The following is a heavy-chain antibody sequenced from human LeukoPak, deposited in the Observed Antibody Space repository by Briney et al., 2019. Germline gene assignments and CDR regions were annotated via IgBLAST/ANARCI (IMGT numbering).Heavy chain of an antibody. CDR1: GGSISSSYYY. V-gene: IGHV4-39*01. D-gene: IGHD1-1*01. Sequence: SETLSLTCTVSGGSISSSYYYWGWIRQPPGKGLEWIGTIYYSGSTYYNPSLKSRVTISVDTSKNQFSLKLSSVTAPDTAVYYCARHEDRNWYFDHWGQGTLVTFSS. CDR2: IYYSGST. J-gene: IGHJ4*02. CDR3: ARHEDRNWYFDH.